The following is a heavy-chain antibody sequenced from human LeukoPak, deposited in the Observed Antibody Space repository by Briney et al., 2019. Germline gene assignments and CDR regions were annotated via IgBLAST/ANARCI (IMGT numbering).Heavy chain of an antibody. CDR1: GFTFSSYA. Sequence: GGSLRLSCAASGFTFSSYAMSWVRQAPGKGLEWVSAISGSGGSTYYADSVKGRFTISRDNSKNTLYLQMNSLRAEDTAVYYCATRTMVRGVIIRSAFDIWGQGTMVTVSS. D-gene: IGHD3-10*01. CDR3: ATRTMVRGVIIRSAFDI. CDR2: ISGSGGST. J-gene: IGHJ3*02. V-gene: IGHV3-23*01.